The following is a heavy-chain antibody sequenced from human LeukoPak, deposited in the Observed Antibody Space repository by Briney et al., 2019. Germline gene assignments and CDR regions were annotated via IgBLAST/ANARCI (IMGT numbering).Heavy chain of an antibody. J-gene: IGHJ4*02. CDR3: ASMLAQNYALWRAPIRW. CDR1: GYTFTGYY. Sequence: GASVRVSCTASGYTFTGYYMHWVRQAPGQGLEWMGWINPNSGGTNYAQKLQGRVTITRDTSISTAYMELSRLRAEDTAVYYCASMLAQNYALWRAPIRWWGQATLLGVCS. CDR2: INPNSGGT. V-gene: IGHV1-2*02. D-gene: IGHD3-3*01.